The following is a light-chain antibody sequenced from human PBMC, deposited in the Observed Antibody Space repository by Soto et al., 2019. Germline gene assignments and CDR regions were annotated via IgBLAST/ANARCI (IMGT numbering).Light chain of an antibody. CDR3: QQSYSTPPYT. CDR2: AAS. V-gene: IGKV1-39*01. J-gene: IGKJ2*01. CDR1: QSISSY. Sequence: DIQMTQSPSSLSASVGDRVTITCRASQSISSYLNWYQQKPGKAPKLLIYAASSLQSGVPSRFSGSGSGQDFHLTIRNLQPEDFATYYCQQSYSTPPYTFGQGTKLEIK.